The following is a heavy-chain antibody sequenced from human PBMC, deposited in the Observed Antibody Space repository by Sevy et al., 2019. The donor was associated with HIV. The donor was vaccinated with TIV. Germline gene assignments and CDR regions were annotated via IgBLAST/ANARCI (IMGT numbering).Heavy chain of an antibody. CDR2: IYYSGST. V-gene: IGHV4-59*01. J-gene: IGHJ5*02. D-gene: IGHD3-3*01. CDR3: ARVESWFWSGSGRWFDP. Sequence: SETLSLTCTVSGGSISSYYWSWIRQPPGKGLEWIGYIYYSGSTNYNPSLKSRVTISVDTSKNQFSLKLSSVTAADTAVYYCARVESWFWSGSGRWFDPWGQGTLVTVSS. CDR1: GGSISSYY.